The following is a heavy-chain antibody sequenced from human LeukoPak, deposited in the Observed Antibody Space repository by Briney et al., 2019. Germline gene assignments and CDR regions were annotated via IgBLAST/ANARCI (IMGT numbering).Heavy chain of an antibody. D-gene: IGHD4-17*01. V-gene: IGHV3-48*03. CDR2: ISSSGSTI. CDR3: ARSEGGHYYYFDY. Sequence: GGCLRLSCATSGFIFSSYEMNWVRQAPGKGLEWVSYISSSGSTIYYADSVKGRFTISRDNAKNSLYLQTNSLRAEDTAIYYCARSEGGHYYYFDYWGQGTLVTVSS. CDR1: GFIFSSYE. J-gene: IGHJ4*02.